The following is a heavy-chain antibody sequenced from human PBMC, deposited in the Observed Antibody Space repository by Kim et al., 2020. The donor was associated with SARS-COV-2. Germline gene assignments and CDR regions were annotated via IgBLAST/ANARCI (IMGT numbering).Heavy chain of an antibody. CDR1: GGSISSGGYS. Sequence: SETLSLTCAVSGGSISSGGYSWSWIRQPPGKGLEWIGYIYHSGSTYYNPSLKSRVTISVDRSKNQFSLKLSSVTAADTAVYYCARSTFGVGPKASQRKYYFDYWGQGTLVTVSS. J-gene: IGHJ4*02. CDR2: IYHSGST. V-gene: IGHV4-30-2*01. CDR3: ARSTFGVGPKASQRKYYFDY. D-gene: IGHD3-3*01.